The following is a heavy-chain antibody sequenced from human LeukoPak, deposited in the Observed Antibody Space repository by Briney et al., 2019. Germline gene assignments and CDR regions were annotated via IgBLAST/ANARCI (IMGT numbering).Heavy chain of an antibody. Sequence: SEKLSLTCTVSGGSISSYYWSWIRQPPGKGLEWIGYIYYSGSTNYNPSLKSRVTISVDTSKNQFSLKLSSVTAADTAVYYCARSIYSGYDAKYNWFDPWGQGTLVTVSS. CDR2: IYYSGST. CDR3: ARSIYSGYDAKYNWFDP. D-gene: IGHD5-12*01. V-gene: IGHV4-59*12. CDR1: GGSISSYY. J-gene: IGHJ5*02.